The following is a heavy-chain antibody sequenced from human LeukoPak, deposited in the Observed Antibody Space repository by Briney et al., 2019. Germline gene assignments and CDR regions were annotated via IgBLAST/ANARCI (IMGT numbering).Heavy chain of an antibody. J-gene: IGHJ4*02. Sequence: SETLSLTCAVYGGSFSGYYWSWIRQPPGKGLEWIGKINQSGSTNYNPSLKSRVTISVDTSKNQFSLKLSSVTAADTAVYYCARGTVNYDFWSGYSLYYFDYWGQGTLVTVSS. CDR2: INQSGST. D-gene: IGHD3-3*01. CDR3: ARGTVNYDFWSGYSLYYFDY. V-gene: IGHV4-34*01. CDR1: GGSFSGYY.